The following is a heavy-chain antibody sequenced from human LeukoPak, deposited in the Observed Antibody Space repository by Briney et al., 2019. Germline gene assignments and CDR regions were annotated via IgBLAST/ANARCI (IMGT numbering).Heavy chain of an antibody. Sequence: GAPVKAACKASGYTFTSYYMHSVRQTPEQGLEWVEIINPSDESTSYAQKFQGKVTMTRDTSTSTGYMELSSLRSEDTAVYYCGRYLFGEFDYWGQGTLVTVSS. J-gene: IGHJ4*02. V-gene: IGHV1-46*01. CDR3: GRYLFGEFDY. CDR1: GYTFTSYY. D-gene: IGHD3-10*01. CDR2: INPSDEST.